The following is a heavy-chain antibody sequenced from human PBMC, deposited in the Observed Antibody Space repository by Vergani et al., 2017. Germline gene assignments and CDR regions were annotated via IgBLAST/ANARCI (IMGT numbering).Heavy chain of an antibody. Sequence: QVQLQQWGAGLLKPSETLSLTCAVYGGSFSGYYWSWIRQPPGKGLEWIGEINHSGSTNYNPSLKSRVTISVDKSKNQFSLNLSSVTAADTAVYYCARELPDGAFDIWGQGTMVTVSS. D-gene: IGHD1-14*01. CDR2: INHSGST. J-gene: IGHJ3*02. CDR1: GGSFSGYY. CDR3: ARELPDGAFDI. V-gene: IGHV4-34*01.